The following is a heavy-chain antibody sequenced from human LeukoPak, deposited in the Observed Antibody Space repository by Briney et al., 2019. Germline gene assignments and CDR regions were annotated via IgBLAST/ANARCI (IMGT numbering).Heavy chain of an antibody. D-gene: IGHD1-26*01. Sequence: GGSLRLSCAASGFIFSNYWMHWVRRARGKGLVWVSRISRDGTSSSYADSVKGRFTISRDNAKNTLYLQMNSLRAEDTAVYYCARGGAILLTPMAFDYWGQGTLVTVSS. V-gene: IGHV3-74*01. CDR1: GFIFSNYW. J-gene: IGHJ4*02. CDR2: ISRDGTSS. CDR3: ARGGAILLTPMAFDY.